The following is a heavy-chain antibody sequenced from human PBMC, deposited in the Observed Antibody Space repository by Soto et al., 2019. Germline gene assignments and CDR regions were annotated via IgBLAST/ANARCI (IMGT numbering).Heavy chain of an antibody. D-gene: IGHD6-13*01. J-gene: IGHJ4*02. CDR1: GGTFSSYA. CDR2: IIPIFGTA. Sequence: SVKVSCKASGGTFSSYAISWVRQAPGQGLEWMGGIIPIFGTANYAQKFQGRVTITADESTSTAYTELSSLRSEDTAVYYCARDPFAAGTLIGIFDYWGQGTLVTVSS. V-gene: IGHV1-69*13. CDR3: ARDPFAAGTLIGIFDY.